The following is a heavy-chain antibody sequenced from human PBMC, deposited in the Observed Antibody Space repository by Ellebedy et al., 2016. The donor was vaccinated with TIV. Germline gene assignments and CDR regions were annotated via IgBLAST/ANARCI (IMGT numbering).Heavy chain of an antibody. J-gene: IGHJ4*03. V-gene: IGHV3-13*01. Sequence: GGSLRLSCEASGFAFGSYDMHWVRQGTGNGLEWVSAIGIADDTYYPGSVKGRFTISRENAKNSLYIQITSLRAEDTAVYYCARVRFGDTAVDYWGQGTLVTVSS. D-gene: IGHD2-21*01. CDR1: GFAFGSYD. CDR2: IGIADDT. CDR3: ARVRFGDTAVDY.